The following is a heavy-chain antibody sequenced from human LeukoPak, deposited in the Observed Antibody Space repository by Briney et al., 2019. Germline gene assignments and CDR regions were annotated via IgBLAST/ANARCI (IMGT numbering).Heavy chain of an antibody. J-gene: IGHJ4*02. Sequence: PGGSLRLSCAASGFTFDDYGMSWVRQAPGKGLEWVSLISWDGDSIDYADSVKGRFTISRDNSKNSLYLQMNSLRTEDTALYYCAKSYGSGTYYPFDYWGQGTLVTVSS. CDR2: ISWDGDSI. V-gene: IGHV3-43*02. CDR1: GFTFDDYG. CDR3: AKSYGSGTYYPFDY. D-gene: IGHD3-10*01.